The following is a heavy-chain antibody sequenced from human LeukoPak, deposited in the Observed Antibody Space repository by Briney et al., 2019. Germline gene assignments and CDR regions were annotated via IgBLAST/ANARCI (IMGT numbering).Heavy chain of an antibody. Sequence: GESLKISCKGSGYSFTSYWISWVRQMPGKGLEWMGRIDPSDSYTNYSPSFQGHVTISADKSISTAYLQWSGLKASDTAMYYCARLNVVVPAAIRYYGMDVWGQGTTVTVSS. CDR2: IDPSDSYT. J-gene: IGHJ6*02. CDR3: ARLNVVVPAAIRYYGMDV. CDR1: GYSFTSYW. D-gene: IGHD2-2*01. V-gene: IGHV5-10-1*01.